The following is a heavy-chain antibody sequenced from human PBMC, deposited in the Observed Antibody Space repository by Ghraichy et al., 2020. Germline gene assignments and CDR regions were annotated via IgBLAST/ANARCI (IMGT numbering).Heavy chain of an antibody. Sequence: SQTLSLTCTVSGGSISNYYWSWIRQPPGKGLEWIGYISYPGSTKYNPSLKSRVTISVDTSKNQFSLKLSSVTVADTVVYYCARGHCTPITCGAGWFDPWGQGTLVTVSS. CDR1: GGSISNYY. D-gene: IGHD2-8*01. V-gene: IGHV4-59*08. J-gene: IGHJ5*02. CDR3: ARGHCTPITCGAGWFDP. CDR2: ISYPGST.